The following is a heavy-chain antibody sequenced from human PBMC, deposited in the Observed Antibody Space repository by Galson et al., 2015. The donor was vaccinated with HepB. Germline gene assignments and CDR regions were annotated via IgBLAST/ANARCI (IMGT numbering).Heavy chain of an antibody. V-gene: IGHV1-69*13. CDR2: IIPIFGTA. Sequence: SVKVSCKASGGTFSSYAISWVRQAPGQGLEWMGGIIPIFGTANYAQKFQGRVTITADESTSTAYMELSSLRSEDTAVYYCARVVYYDSSGYYRPYYFDYWGQGTLVTVSS. D-gene: IGHD3-22*01. CDR1: GGTFSSYA. CDR3: ARVVYYDSSGYYRPYYFDY. J-gene: IGHJ4*02.